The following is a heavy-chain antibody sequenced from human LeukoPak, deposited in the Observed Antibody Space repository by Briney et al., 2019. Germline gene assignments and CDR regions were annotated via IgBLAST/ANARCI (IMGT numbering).Heavy chain of an antibody. D-gene: IGHD3-10*01. Sequence: SETLSLTCTVSGGSISSSSYYWGWIRQPPGKGLEWIGSIYYSGSTYYNPSLKSRVTISVDTSKNQFSLKLSSVTAADTAVYYCATSLTTYNDYWGQGTLVTVSS. J-gene: IGHJ4*02. CDR1: GGSISSSSYY. CDR3: ATSLTTYNDY. V-gene: IGHV4-39*07. CDR2: IYYSGST.